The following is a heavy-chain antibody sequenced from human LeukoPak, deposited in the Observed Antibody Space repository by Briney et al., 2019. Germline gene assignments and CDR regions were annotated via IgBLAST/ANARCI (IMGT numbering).Heavy chain of an antibody. J-gene: IGHJ4*02. D-gene: IGHD1-26*01. CDR1: GGSFSGYY. CDR2: INHSGST. CDR3: AKTDSGSPPGHFDY. V-gene: IGHV4-34*01. Sequence: SETLSLTCAVYGGSFSGYYWSWIRQPPGKGLEWIGEINHSGSTNYNPSLKSRVTISVDASKNQFSLKLSSVTAADTAVYYCAKTDSGSPPGHFDYWGQGTLVTVSS.